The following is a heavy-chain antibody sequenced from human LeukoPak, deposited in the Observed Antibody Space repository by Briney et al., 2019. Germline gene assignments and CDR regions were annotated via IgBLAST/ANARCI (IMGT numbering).Heavy chain of an antibody. V-gene: IGHV4-34*01. CDR3: ARGRPQDIVVVPAAHRYWFDP. CDR2: INHSGST. J-gene: IGHJ5*02. Sequence: SETLSLTCAVYGGSFSGYYWSWIHQPPGKGLEWIGEINHSGSTNYNPSLKSRVTISVDTSKNQFSLKLSSVTAADTAVYYCARGRPQDIVVVPAAHRYWFDPWGQGTLVTVSS. D-gene: IGHD2-2*01. CDR1: GGSFSGYY.